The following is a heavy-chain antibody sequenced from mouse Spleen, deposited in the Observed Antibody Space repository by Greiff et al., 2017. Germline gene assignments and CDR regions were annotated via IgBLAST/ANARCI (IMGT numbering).Heavy chain of an antibody. D-gene: IGHD6-1*01. J-gene: IGHJ4*01. CDR2: ISPYYGDA. Sequence: QVQLQQSGAELVRPGVSVKISCKGSGYTFTDYAMHWVKQSHAKSLEWIGVISPYYGDASYNQKFKGKATMTVDKSSSTAYMELARLTSEDSAIYYCARRGLYYAMDYWGQGTSVTVSS. CDR3: ARRGLYYAMDY. CDR1: GYTFTDYA. V-gene: IGHV1S137*01.